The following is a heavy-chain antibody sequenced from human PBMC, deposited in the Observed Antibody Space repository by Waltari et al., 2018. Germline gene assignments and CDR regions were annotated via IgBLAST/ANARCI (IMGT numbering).Heavy chain of an antibody. CDR2: IYPCDSDT. CDR1: GYSFTSYW. D-gene: IGHD1-7*01. Sequence: EVQLVQSGAEVKKPGESLTISCKGSGYSFTSYWIGWVRQLPGEGLEWMGSIYPCDSDTRYSPSFQGQVTISADKSISTAYLQWSSLKASDTAMYYCARHGGITGTFLDDAFDIWGQGTMVTVSS. CDR3: ARHGGITGTFLDDAFDI. J-gene: IGHJ3*02. V-gene: IGHV5-51*01.